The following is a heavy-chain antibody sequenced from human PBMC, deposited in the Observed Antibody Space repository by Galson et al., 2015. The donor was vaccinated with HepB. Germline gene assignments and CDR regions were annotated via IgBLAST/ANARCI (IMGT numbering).Heavy chain of an antibody. J-gene: IGHJ4*02. CDR2: IECSGRT. Sequence: QVQLQASGPGLVKPSQTQSLTCTVSGGSLNIGRYSWSWIRQPAGTGLACTGRIECSGRTHSHPSLKRRVHMSGDTSKSQFSLKLSSVTAADTAVYDCARVHNPASTVDLIDYWGQGTLVTVSS. V-gene: IGHV4-61*02. CDR1: GGSLNIGRYS. D-gene: IGHD1-1*01. CDR3: ARVHNPASTVDLIDY.